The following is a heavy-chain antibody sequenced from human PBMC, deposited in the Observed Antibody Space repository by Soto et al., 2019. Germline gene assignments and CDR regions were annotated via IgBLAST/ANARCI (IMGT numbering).Heavy chain of an antibody. Sequence: QVRLQESGPGLVKPSETLSLTCTVSGDSISDSYGAWIRQPPGKGLEYIGLIHYSGNTNYNPSLGGRATLSSATPKNQFSLSLKYVTAEDTAIYYCARGYGSSWWDWGQGTLVAVSS. J-gene: IGHJ4*02. CDR3: ARGYGSSWWD. CDR1: GDSISDSY. CDR2: IHYSGNT. D-gene: IGHD6-13*01. V-gene: IGHV4-59*01.